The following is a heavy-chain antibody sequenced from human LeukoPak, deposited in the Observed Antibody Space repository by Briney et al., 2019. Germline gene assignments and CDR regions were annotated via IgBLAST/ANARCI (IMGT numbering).Heavy chain of an antibody. J-gene: IGHJ4*02. CDR2: INHSGST. D-gene: IGHD3-16*01. V-gene: IGHV4-34*01. Sequence: SETLSLTCAVYGGSFSDYYWTWIRQPPGKGLEWIGEINHSGSTDYNPSLKSRVTISVDTSKNQFSLKLSSVTAADTAVYYCARGLICWGQGTLVTVSS. CDR1: GGSFSDYY. CDR3: ARGLIC.